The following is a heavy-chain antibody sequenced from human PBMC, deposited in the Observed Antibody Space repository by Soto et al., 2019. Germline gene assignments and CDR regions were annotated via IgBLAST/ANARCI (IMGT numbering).Heavy chain of an antibody. CDR1: GFTFSSYG. Sequence: QVQLVESGGGVVQPGRSLRLSCAASGFTFSSYGMHWVRQAPGKGLEWVAVISYDGSNKYYADSVKGRFTISRDNSKNTLYLQMNSLRAEDTAVYYCAKAYCGGDCYPYYFDYWGQGTLVTVSS. J-gene: IGHJ4*02. CDR2: ISYDGSNK. D-gene: IGHD2-21*02. CDR3: AKAYCGGDCYPYYFDY. V-gene: IGHV3-30*18.